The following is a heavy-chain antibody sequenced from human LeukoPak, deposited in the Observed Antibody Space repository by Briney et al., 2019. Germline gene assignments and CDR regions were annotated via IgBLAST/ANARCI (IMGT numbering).Heavy chain of an antibody. CDR1: GYTFTSYG. CDR3: ARVRTPGYSSCWYPADY. CDR2: ISGYNGNT. J-gene: IGHJ4*02. V-gene: IGHV1-18*01. Sequence: ASVKVSCKASGYTFTSYGISWVRQAPGQGLEWMGWISGYNGNTNYAQKLQGRVTMTTDTSTSTAYMELRSLRSDDTAVYYCARVRTPGYSSCWYPADYWGQGTLVTVSS. D-gene: IGHD6-19*01.